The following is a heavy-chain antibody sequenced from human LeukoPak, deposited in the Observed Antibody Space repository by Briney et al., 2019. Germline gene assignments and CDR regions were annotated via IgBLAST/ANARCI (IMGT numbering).Heavy chain of an antibody. J-gene: IGHJ3*02. CDR3: ATVDILTGHDAFDI. V-gene: IGHV4-59*08. CDR2: IYYSGST. D-gene: IGHD3-9*01. Sequence: SETLSLTCTVSGGSISSYYWSWIRQPPGKGLEWIGYIYYSGSTNYNPSLKSRVTISVDTSKNQFSLKLSSVTAADTAVYYCATVDILTGHDAFDIWGQGTMVTVSS. CDR1: GGSISSYY.